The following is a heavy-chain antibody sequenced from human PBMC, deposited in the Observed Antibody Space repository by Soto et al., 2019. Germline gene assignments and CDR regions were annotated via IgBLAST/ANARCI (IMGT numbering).Heavy chain of an antibody. Sequence: GGSLRLSCAASGFTFSSYGMHWVRQAPGKGLEWVAVISYDGSNKYYADSVKGRFTISRDNSKNTLYLQMNSLRAEDTAVYYCAKEGTAMYYYYGMDVWGQGTTVTVSS. D-gene: IGHD5-18*01. V-gene: IGHV3-30*18. CDR2: ISYDGSNK. J-gene: IGHJ6*02. CDR1: GFTFSSYG. CDR3: AKEGTAMYYYYGMDV.